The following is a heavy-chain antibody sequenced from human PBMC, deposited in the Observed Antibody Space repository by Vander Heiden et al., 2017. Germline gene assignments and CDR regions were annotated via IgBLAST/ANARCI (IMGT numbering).Heavy chain of an antibody. CDR1: GYTFTGHY. V-gene: IGHV1-2*02. D-gene: IGHD3-3*01. Sequence: QVQLVQSGAEVKKPGASVKVSCKASGYTFTGHYMHWVRQAPGQGLEWMGWLNPNSGATNYAQKFQGRVTMTRDTSISTAYMELRSLRSDDTAVYYCARDSSFLEWLHRHWGQGTLVTVSS. J-gene: IGHJ1*01. CDR2: LNPNSGAT. CDR3: ARDSSFLEWLHRH.